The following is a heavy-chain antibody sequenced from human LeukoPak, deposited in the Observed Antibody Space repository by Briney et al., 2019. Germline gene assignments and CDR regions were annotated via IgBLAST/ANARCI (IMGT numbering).Heavy chain of an antibody. V-gene: IGHV4-34*01. CDR1: GGSFSGYY. CDR3: ARGSAAAAHDY. CDR2: INHSGST. Sequence: PSETLSLTCAVYGGSFSGYYRSWIRQPPGKGLEWIGEINHSGSTNYNPSLKSRVTISVDTSKNQFSLKLSSVTAADTAVYYCARGSAAAAHDYWGQGTLVTVSS. J-gene: IGHJ4*02. D-gene: IGHD6-13*01.